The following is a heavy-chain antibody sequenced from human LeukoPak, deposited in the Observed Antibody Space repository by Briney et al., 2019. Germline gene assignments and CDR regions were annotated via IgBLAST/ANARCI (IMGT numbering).Heavy chain of an antibody. J-gene: IGHJ4*02. CDR3: AKDRGGVDYYDSSGYQDY. V-gene: IGHV3-21*04. CDR2: ISSSSSYI. Sequence: PGGSLRLSCAASGFTFSSYSMNWVRQAPGKGLEWVSSISSSSSYIYYADSVKGRFTISRDNSKNTLYLQMNSLRAEDTAVYYCAKDRGGVDYYDSSGYQDYWGQGTLVTVSS. CDR1: GFTFSSYS. D-gene: IGHD3-22*01.